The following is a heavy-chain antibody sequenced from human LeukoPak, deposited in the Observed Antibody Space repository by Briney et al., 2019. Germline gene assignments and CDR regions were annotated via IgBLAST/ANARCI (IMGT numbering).Heavy chain of an antibody. V-gene: IGHV3-73*01. Sequence: GGSLRLSCAASGFTFSGSAMHWVRQASGKGLEWVGRIRSKANSYATAYAASVKGRFTISRDDSKNTAYLQMNSLRAEDTAVYYCAKGQGSSWYDNWFDPWGQGTLVTVSS. CDR1: GFTFSGSA. J-gene: IGHJ5*02. CDR3: AKGQGSSWYDNWFDP. CDR2: IRSKANSYAT. D-gene: IGHD6-13*01.